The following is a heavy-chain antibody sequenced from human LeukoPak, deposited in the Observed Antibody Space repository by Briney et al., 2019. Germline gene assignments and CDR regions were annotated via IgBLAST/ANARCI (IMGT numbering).Heavy chain of an antibody. V-gene: IGHV4-59*01. D-gene: IGHD6-13*01. CDR3: ARAGKVAAGSADRDYYYYYMDV. CDR1: GGSISSYY. Sequence: PSETLSLTCTVSGGSISSYYWSWIRQPPGKGLEWIGYIYYSGSTNYNPSLKSRVTISVDTSKNQFSLKLSSVTAADTAVYYCARAGKVAAGSADRDYYYYYMDVWGKGTTVTVSS. CDR2: IYYSGST. J-gene: IGHJ6*03.